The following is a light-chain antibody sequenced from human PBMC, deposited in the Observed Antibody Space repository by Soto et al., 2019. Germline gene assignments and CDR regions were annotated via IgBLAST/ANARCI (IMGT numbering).Light chain of an antibody. CDR1: SSDVGGYDY. V-gene: IGLV2-8*01. Sequence: QSVLTQPPSASGSPGQSVTISCTGTSSDVGGYDYVSWYQQHPGKAPKLMIYEVTKRPSGVPDRFSGSKSGNTASLTVSGLQDEDEADYYCSSYAGSNNFVXGTGTKVTVL. CDR2: EVT. CDR3: SSYAGSNNFV. J-gene: IGLJ1*01.